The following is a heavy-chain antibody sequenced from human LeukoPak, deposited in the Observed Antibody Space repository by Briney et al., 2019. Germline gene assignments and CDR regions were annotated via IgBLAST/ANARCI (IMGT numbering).Heavy chain of an antibody. CDR2: SRNKANSYST. CDR1: GFTFSDHY. Sequence: PGGSLRLSCAASGFTFSDHYMEWVRQAPGKGLDWVGRSRNKANSYSTEYAASVKGRFTISRDNAKNSVYLQMNSLRAEDTAFYYCARDGGNTRTGRGAFDIWGQGTMVTVSS. CDR3: ARDGGNTRTGRGAFDI. D-gene: IGHD3-10*01. V-gene: IGHV3-72*01. J-gene: IGHJ3*02.